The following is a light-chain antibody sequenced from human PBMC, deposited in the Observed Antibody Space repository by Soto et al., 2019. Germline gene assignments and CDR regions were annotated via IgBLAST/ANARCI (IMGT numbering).Light chain of an antibody. CDR1: HTISNW. Sequence: DIQVTQSTSTLSASVGDIVTITCLAIHTISNWLAWYQQNPGKAPNLLIYDASSLESGVPSRFSGSGSGTEFTLTISSLQPDDFATYYCQQYNSYGTFGQGTKVDIK. CDR3: QQYNSYGT. J-gene: IGKJ1*01. CDR2: DAS. V-gene: IGKV1-5*01.